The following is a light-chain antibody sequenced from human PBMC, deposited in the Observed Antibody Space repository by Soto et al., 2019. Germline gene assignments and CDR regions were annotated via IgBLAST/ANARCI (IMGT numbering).Light chain of an antibody. CDR3: QQYNNWPWT. CDR1: QSVSSN. Sequence: EIGMTQSPPTLSVYRGERATLSCRASQSVSSNLAWYQQKPGQAPRLLIYGASSRATGIPARFSGSGSGTEFTLTISSLQSEDFAVYYCQQYNNWPWTFGQGTKVDIK. J-gene: IGKJ1*01. V-gene: IGKV3-15*01. CDR2: GAS.